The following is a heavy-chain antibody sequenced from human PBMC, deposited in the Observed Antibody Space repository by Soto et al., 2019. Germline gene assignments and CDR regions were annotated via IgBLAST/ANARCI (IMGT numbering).Heavy chain of an antibody. CDR3: AADVYSYASSGYYYFDY. Sequence: GASVKVSCKASGFTFTSSAVLWVRQARGQRLEGIGWIVVGSGNTNYAQKSQERVTITRDMSTSTAYMELSSLRSEDTAVYYCAADVYSYASSGYYYFDYWGQGTLVTVSS. V-gene: IGHV1-58*01. CDR2: IVVGSGNT. CDR1: GFTFTSSA. D-gene: IGHD3-22*01. J-gene: IGHJ4*02.